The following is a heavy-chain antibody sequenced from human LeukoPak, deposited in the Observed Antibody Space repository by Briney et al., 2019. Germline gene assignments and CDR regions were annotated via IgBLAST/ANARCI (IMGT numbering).Heavy chain of an antibody. D-gene: IGHD3-10*01. J-gene: IGHJ4*02. CDR1: GSTFSSYA. CDR2: ISGSGGSR. V-gene: IGHV3-23*01. Sequence: GGSLRLSCAASGSTFSSYAMSWVRQAPGKGLERVSAISGSGGSRYYADSAKGRFTISRDNSNNTLYLQMNSLRAEDTAVYYCANALTMVRGVIIAGYFDYGGQGTLVTVSS. CDR3: ANALTMVRGVIIAGYFDY.